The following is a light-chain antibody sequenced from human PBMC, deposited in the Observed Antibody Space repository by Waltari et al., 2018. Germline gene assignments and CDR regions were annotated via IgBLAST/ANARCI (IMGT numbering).Light chain of an antibody. J-gene: IGKJ4*01. CDR3: QQYYSTPLT. V-gene: IGKV4-1*01. CDR1: RNVLSSSNNKNY. Sequence: DIVMTQSPESLAVSLGERATPNCKSIRNVLSSSNNKNYLSWYQQKPGQPPKLLIYLASTRESGVPARFTGSGSGTDFTLTISSLQAEDVAVYYCQQYYSTPLTFGGGTKVEIK. CDR2: LAS.